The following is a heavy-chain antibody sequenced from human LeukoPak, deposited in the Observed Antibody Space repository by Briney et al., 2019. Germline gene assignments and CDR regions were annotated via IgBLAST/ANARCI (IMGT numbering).Heavy chain of an antibody. CDR1: GFTFSSYG. CDR3: ARGDIVTTIKGDHFDY. Sequence: PGGSLRLSCAASGFTFSSYGMSWVRQAPGKGLEWVAAIWYDGSNKYYVDSVKGRFTISRDNSKNILYLQMNSLRAEDTAVYYCARGDIVTTIKGDHFDYWGQGTLVTVSS. J-gene: IGHJ4*02. D-gene: IGHD5-12*01. V-gene: IGHV3-33*07. CDR2: IWYDGSNK.